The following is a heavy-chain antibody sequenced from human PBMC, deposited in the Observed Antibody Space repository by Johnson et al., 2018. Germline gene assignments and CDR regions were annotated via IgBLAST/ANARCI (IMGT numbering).Heavy chain of an antibody. CDR2: LNSDGSST. J-gene: IGHJ6*04. CDR1: GLTFSSYW. D-gene: IGHD1-1*01. V-gene: IGHV3-74*01. Sequence: VQLVQSGGGVVQPGRSLRLSCAASGLTFSSYWMHWVRQAPGKGLVWVSRLNSDGSSTSYADSVKGRFTISRNNAKNTRYLQMNSLRGEDTAVYYRAREGEGATLDVWGKGTTVTVSS. CDR3: AREGEGATLDV.